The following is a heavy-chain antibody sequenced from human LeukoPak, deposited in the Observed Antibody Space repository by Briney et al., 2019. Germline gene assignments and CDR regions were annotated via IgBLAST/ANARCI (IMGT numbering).Heavy chain of an antibody. CDR2: IYYSGST. CDR3: ARDTHIVXXXPSE. J-gene: IGHJ4*02. D-gene: IGHD3-16*02. Sequence: SETLSLTCTVSGGSISSGGYYWSWIRQHPGKGLEWIGYIYYSGSTYYNPSLKSRVTISVDTSKNQFSLKLSSVTAADTAVYYCARDTHIVXXXPSEWGQGTLVTVSS. CDR1: GGSISSGGYY. V-gene: IGHV4-31*03.